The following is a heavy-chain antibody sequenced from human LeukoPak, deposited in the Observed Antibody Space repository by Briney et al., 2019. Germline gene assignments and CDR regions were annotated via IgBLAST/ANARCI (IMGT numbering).Heavy chain of an antibody. J-gene: IGHJ4*02. CDR2: IRYDGSNK. V-gene: IGHV3-30*02. D-gene: IGHD3-10*01. CDR1: GFTFSSYG. CDR3: ASQLSRITMVRGVIFDY. Sequence: GGSLRLSCAASGFTFSSYGMHWVRQAPGKGLEWVAFIRYDGSNKYYADPVKGRFTISRDNSKNTLYLQMNSLRAEDTAVYYCASQLSRITMVRGVIFDYWGQGTLVTVSS.